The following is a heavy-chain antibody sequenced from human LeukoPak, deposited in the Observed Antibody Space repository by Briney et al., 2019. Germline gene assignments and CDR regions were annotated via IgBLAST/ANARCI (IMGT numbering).Heavy chain of an antibody. CDR3: ARERGYNYGYSGYYDH. D-gene: IGHD5-18*01. Sequence: GGSLRLSCAASGFIFSSFEMNWLRQARRKRLEWLSYISTSGASTYYADSVRGRFTISRDNAKDSLYLRMDTLRVEDSAVYYCARERGYNYGYSGYYDHWGQGILVSVSS. V-gene: IGHV3-48*03. J-gene: IGHJ4*02. CDR1: GFIFSSFE. CDR2: ISTSGAST.